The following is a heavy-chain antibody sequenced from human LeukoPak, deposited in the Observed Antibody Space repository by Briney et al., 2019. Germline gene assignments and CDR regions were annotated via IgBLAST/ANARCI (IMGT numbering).Heavy chain of an antibody. CDR3: ARDAFRGYQFDP. CDR2: ISGGSDTH. Sequence: GGSLRLSCAASGFSFRDYGMVWVRQAPGNGLEWISYISGGSDTHTYADSVKGRFTISRDNAKNSLFLDMNNLRAEDTAVYYCARDAFRGYQFDPWGQGALVTVSS. CDR1: GFSFRDYG. V-gene: IGHV3-48*01. J-gene: IGHJ5*02. D-gene: IGHD5-12*01.